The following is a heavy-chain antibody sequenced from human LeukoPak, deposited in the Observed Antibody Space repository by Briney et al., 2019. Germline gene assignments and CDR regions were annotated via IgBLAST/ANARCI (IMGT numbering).Heavy chain of an antibody. D-gene: IGHD4-17*01. J-gene: IGHJ4*02. Sequence: ASVKVSCKASGYTFTSYYMHWVRQAPGQGLEWLGIINPSGGSTSYAQKSQGRVTMTRDTSTNTVYMELSSLRSEDTAVYYCARIFGDSPFDYWGQGTLVTVSS. V-gene: IGHV1-46*01. CDR2: INPSGGST. CDR3: ARIFGDSPFDY. CDR1: GYTFTSYY.